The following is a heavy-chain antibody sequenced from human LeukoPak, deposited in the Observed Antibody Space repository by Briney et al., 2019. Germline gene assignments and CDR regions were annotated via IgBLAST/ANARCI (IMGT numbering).Heavy chain of an antibody. CDR2: IYYSGST. J-gene: IGHJ5*02. Sequence: SETLSLTCTVSGGSISSYYWSWIRQPPGKGLGWIGYIYYSGSTYYNPSLKSRVTISVDTSKNQFSLKLGSVTAADTAVYYCARGGNWFDPWGQGTLVTVSS. CDR3: ARGGNWFDP. V-gene: IGHV4-59*08. CDR1: GGSISSYY.